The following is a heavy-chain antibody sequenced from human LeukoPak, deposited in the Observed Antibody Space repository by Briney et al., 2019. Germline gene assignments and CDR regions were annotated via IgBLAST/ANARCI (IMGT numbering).Heavy chain of an antibody. D-gene: IGHD3-3*01. V-gene: IGHV1-46*01. Sequence: ASVKVSCKASGYTFTSYYMHWVRQAPGQGLEWMGIINPSGGSTSYAQKFQGRVTMTRDTSTSIVYMELSSLRSEDTAVYYCARVGEYYDFWSGYYLMDYWGQGTLVTVSS. CDR3: ARVGEYYDFWSGYYLMDY. CDR1: GYTFTSYY. J-gene: IGHJ4*02. CDR2: INPSGGST.